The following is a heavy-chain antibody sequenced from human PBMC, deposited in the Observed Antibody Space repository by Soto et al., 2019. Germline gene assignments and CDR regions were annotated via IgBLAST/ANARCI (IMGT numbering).Heavy chain of an antibody. CDR3: ARALIQLWPHYYYGMDV. Sequence: PSETLSLTCTVSGGSISSGDYYWSWIRQPPGKGLEWIGYIYYSGTTYYNPSLKSRATISVDTSKNQFSLKVSSVTAADTAVYYCARALIQLWPHYYYGMDVWGQGTTVTVS. J-gene: IGHJ6*02. D-gene: IGHD5-18*01. CDR2: IYYSGTT. V-gene: IGHV4-30-4*01. CDR1: GGSISSGDYY.